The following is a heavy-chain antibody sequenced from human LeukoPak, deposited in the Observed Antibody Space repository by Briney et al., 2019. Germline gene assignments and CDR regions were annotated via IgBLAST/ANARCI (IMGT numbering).Heavy chain of an antibody. J-gene: IGHJ3*02. V-gene: IGHV4-39*01. D-gene: IGHD3-22*01. CDR2: IHYSGST. CDR1: GGSISSSSYY. CDR3: ARHYYDSSGYYKRAFDI. Sequence: SETLSLTCTVSGGSISSSSYYWGWIRQPPGMGLEWIGSIHYSGSTNYNPSLKSRVTISVDTSKNQFSLKLSSVTAADTAVYYCARHYYDSSGYYKRAFDIWGQGTMVTVSS.